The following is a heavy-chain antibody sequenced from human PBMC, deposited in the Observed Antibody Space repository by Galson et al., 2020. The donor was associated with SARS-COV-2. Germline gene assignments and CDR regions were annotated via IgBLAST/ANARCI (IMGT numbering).Heavy chain of an antibody. CDR1: GYTLTELS. CDR2: FDPEDGET. D-gene: IGHD3-3*01. Sequence: ASVKDSCKVSGYTLTELSMHWVRQAPGKGLEWMGGFDPEDGETIYAQKFQGRVTMTEDTSTDTAYMELSSLRSEDTAVYYCATDFAIFGVVILHYWGQGTLVTVSS. V-gene: IGHV1-24*01. J-gene: IGHJ4*02. CDR3: ATDFAIFGVVILHY.